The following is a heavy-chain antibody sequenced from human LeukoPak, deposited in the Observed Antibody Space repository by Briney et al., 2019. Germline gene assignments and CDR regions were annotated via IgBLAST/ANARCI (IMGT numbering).Heavy chain of an antibody. J-gene: IGHJ4*02. V-gene: IGHV4-39*07. Sequence: SETLSLTCTVSGGSVSRSPYYWGWIRQPPGKGLEWIGNIYYSGSTYYNPSLKSRVTISVDTSKNQFSLKVTSVTAADTAVYYCARGDWKYGNFDRWGQGTLVTVSS. CDR2: IYYSGST. D-gene: IGHD1-7*01. CDR3: ARGDWKYGNFDR. CDR1: GGSVSRSPYY.